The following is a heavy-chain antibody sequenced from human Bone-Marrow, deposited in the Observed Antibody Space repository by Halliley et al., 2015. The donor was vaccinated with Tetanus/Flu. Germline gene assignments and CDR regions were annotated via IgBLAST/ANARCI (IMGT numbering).Heavy chain of an antibody. V-gene: IGHV4-59*01. CDR3: ARAANDHVGIVLDS. J-gene: IGHJ4*02. Sequence: SGYTTDNPPPKSRVTISIDTSKNQFSLKLSSGTAADTAVYCCARAANDHVGIVLDSWGQGALVTVSS. D-gene: IGHD6-6*01. CDR2: SGYT.